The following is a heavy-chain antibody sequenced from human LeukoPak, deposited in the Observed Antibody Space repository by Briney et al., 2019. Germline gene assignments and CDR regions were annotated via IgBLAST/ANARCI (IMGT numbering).Heavy chain of an antibody. D-gene: IGHD4-17*01. V-gene: IGHV4-38-2*02. J-gene: IGHJ4*02. CDR2: ISPGGSI. CDR3: AGDYGSTQNYIDY. Sequence: SETLSPTCSVSGYSISRGYSWGWIRQPPGKGLEWIGSISPGGSIHYNPSLKSRVTISVDTSMNQFSLKVNSVTAADTAVYFCAGDYGSTQNYIDYWGQGTLVTVSS. CDR1: GYSISRGYS.